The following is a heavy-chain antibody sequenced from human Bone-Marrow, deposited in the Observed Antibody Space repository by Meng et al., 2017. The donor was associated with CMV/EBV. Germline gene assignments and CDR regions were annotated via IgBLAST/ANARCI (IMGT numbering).Heavy chain of an antibody. CDR3: ASYSGSMEGLDY. J-gene: IGHJ4*02. V-gene: IGHV4-59*01. CDR2: IYYSGST. D-gene: IGHD1-26*01. Sequence: SQTLSLTCAVYGGSFSGYYWSWIRQPPGKGLEWIGYIYYSGSTNYNPSLKSRVTISVDTSKNQFSLKLSSVTAADTAVYYCASYSGSMEGLDYWGQGTLVTVSS. CDR1: GGSFSGYY.